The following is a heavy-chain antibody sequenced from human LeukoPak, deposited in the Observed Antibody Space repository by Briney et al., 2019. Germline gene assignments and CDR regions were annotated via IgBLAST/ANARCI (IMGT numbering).Heavy chain of an antibody. V-gene: IGHV7-4-1*02. Sequence: ASVKVSCKASGYTFTSYDINWVRQAPGQGLEWMGWINTNTGNPTYAQGFTGRFVFSLDTSVSTAYLQISSLKAEDTAVYYCARGGRFGTAAPRIWSDPWGQGTLVTVSS. CDR2: INTNTGNP. D-gene: IGHD2-2*01. CDR3: ARGGRFGTAAPRIWSDP. J-gene: IGHJ5*02. CDR1: GYTFTSYD.